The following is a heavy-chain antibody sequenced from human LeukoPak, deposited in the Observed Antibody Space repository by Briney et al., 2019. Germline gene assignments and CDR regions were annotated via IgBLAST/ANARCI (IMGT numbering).Heavy chain of an antibody. D-gene: IGHD3-16*01. CDR3: ARGLAESYYYYYYMDV. V-gene: IGHV4-34*01. CDR1: GGSFSGYY. Sequence: SETLSLTCAVYGGSFSGYYWSWIRQPPGKGLEWIGEINHSGSTNYNPSLKSRVTISVDTSKNQFSLKLSSVTAADTAVYYCARGLAESYYYYYYMDVWGKGTTVTVSS. CDR2: INHSGST. J-gene: IGHJ6*03.